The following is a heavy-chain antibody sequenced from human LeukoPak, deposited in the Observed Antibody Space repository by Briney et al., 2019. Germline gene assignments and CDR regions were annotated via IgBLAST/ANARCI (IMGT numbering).Heavy chain of an antibody. CDR3: AKRYEFDY. Sequence: GGSLRLSCAASGFTVSSNYMSWVRQAPGKGLEWVSAIGGSGGSTYYADSVKGRFTISRDNSKNTLYLQMNSLRAEDTAVYYCAKRYEFDYWGQGTLVTVSS. CDR2: IGGSGGST. J-gene: IGHJ4*02. D-gene: IGHD1-1*01. CDR1: GFTVSSNY. V-gene: IGHV3-23*01.